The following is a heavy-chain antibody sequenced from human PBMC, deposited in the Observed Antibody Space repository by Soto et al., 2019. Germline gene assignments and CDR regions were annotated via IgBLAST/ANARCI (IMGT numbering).Heavy chain of an antibody. D-gene: IGHD3-16*01. CDR2: FDPEDGET. CDR1: GYTLTELS. V-gene: IGHV1-24*01. J-gene: IGHJ6*03. CDR3: ATALPGGYAGFYYYYYYMDV. Sequence: ASVKVSCKVSGYTLTELSMHWVRQAPGKGLEWMGGFDPEDGETIYAQKFQGRVTMTEDTSTDTAYMELSSLRSEDTAVYYCATALPGGYAGFYYYYYYMDVWGKGTTVTVSS.